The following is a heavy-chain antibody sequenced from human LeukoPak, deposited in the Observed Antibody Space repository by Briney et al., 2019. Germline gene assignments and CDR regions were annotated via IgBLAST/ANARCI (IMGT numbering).Heavy chain of an antibody. Sequence: GGSLRLSCAASGFTFSSYSMNWVRQAPGKGLEWVSSISSSSSYIYYADSVKGRFTISRDNAKNSLYLQMNSLRAEDTAVYYCARGDYYGSGSYDYYFDYWGQGTLVTVSS. D-gene: IGHD3-10*01. V-gene: IGHV3-21*01. CDR1: GFTFSSYS. CDR3: ARGDYYGSGSYDYYFDY. J-gene: IGHJ4*02. CDR2: ISSSSSYI.